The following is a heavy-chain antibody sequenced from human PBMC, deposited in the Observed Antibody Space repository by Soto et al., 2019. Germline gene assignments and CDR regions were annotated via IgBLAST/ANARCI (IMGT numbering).Heavy chain of an antibody. CDR2: IWYDGSNK. D-gene: IGHD1-7*01. V-gene: IGHV3-33*01. CDR1: GFTFSSYG. CDR3: ARGPWVELPMH. J-gene: IGHJ4*02. Sequence: QVQLVESGGGVVQPGRSLRLSCAASGFTFSSYGMHWVRQAPGKGLEWVAVIWYDGSNKYYADSVKGRFTISRDNSKNTLYLQMNSLRAEDTAVYYCARGPWVELPMHWGQGTLVTVSS.